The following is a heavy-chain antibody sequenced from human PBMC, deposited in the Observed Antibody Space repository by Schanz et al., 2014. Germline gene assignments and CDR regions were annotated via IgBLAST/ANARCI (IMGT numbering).Heavy chain of an antibody. CDR1: GFTFRNYD. Sequence: EVQLLESGGGLVQPGGSLRLSCAASGFTFRNYDMRWVRQAPGKGLEWVSLIYSGGDTNYAGSVKGRFTISRDGSKNTLYLQMNSLRAEDTALYYCARVLGGDEGLDQWGQGTLVTVSS. CDR3: ARVLGGDEGLDQ. CDR2: IYSGGDT. D-gene: IGHD4-17*01. J-gene: IGHJ4*02. V-gene: IGHV3-66*01.